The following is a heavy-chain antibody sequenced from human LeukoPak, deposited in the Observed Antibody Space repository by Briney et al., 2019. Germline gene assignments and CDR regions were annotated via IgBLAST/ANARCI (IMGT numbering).Heavy chain of an antibody. CDR3: AYDSSGYYGYFDL. D-gene: IGHD3-22*01. CDR1: GGSISSDSYY. V-gene: IGHV4-39*07. Sequence: SETLSLTCTVSGGSISSDSYYWAWIRQPPGKGLEWIASIYYSGSTYYNPSLKSRVTISVDTSRNQFSLKLSSVTAADTAVYYCAYDSSGYYGYFDLWGRGTLVTVSS. J-gene: IGHJ2*01. CDR2: IYYSGST.